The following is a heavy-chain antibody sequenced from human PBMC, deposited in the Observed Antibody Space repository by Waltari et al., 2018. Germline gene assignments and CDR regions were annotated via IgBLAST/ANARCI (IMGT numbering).Heavy chain of an antibody. V-gene: IGHV3-7*01. Sequence: EVQMVESGGGLVQPGGSLSLSCAASGFTFSTSWMDWVRQAPGKGLEWIANIKPDGSEKNYVDSVKGRFTISRDNTKNSLYLQMNSLRAEDTAVYYCSKSLDVWGPGTSVTVSS. CDR2: IKPDGSEK. CDR1: GFTFSTSW. J-gene: IGHJ6*02. CDR3: SKSLDV.